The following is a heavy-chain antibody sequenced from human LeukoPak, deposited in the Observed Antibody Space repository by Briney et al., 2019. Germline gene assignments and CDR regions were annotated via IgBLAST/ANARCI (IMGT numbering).Heavy chain of an antibody. V-gene: IGHV3-30-3*01. D-gene: IGHD3-3*01. J-gene: IGHJ4*02. CDR3: ARSLQPSYYDFWSGPFDY. CDR1: GFTFSSYA. CDR2: ISYDGSNK. Sequence: PTGGSLRLSCAASGFTFSSYAMHWVRQAPGKGLEWVAVISYDGSNKYYADSVKGRFTISRDNSKNTLYLQMNSLRAEDTAVYYCARSLQPSYYDFWSGPFDYWGQGTLVTVSS.